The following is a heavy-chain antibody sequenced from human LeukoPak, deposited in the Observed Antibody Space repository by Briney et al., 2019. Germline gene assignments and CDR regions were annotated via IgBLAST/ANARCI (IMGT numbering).Heavy chain of an antibody. CDR3: ARVALGSYNWFDP. J-gene: IGHJ5*02. D-gene: IGHD3-10*01. Sequence: GGSLRLSCAASGFTFSRYWMHWVRQAPGKGLVWVSRISPDGSRTTYADSVKGRFTISRDNAKNTVYLQMNSLRAEDTAVYYCARVALGSYNWFDPWGQGTLVTVSS. V-gene: IGHV3-74*01. CDR1: GFTFSRYW. CDR2: ISPDGSRT.